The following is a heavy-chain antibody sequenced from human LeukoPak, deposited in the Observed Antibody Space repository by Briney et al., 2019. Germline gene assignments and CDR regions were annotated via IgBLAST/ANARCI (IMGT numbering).Heavy chain of an antibody. Sequence: ASVTVSCKASGYTFTGYYMHWVRQAPGQGLEWMGWINPNSGGTNYAQKFQGRVTMTRDTSISTAYMELSRLRSDDTAVYYCARPPYCSSTSCYVGYYYYGMDVWGQGTTVTVSS. CDR3: ARPPYCSSTSCYVGYYYYGMDV. CDR2: INPNSGGT. CDR1: GYTFTGYY. J-gene: IGHJ6*02. V-gene: IGHV1-2*02. D-gene: IGHD2-2*01.